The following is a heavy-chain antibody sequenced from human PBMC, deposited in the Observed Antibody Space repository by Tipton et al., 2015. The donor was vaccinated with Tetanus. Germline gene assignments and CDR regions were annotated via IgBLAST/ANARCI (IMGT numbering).Heavy chain of an antibody. V-gene: IGHV4-30-4*01. Sequence: TPSLTCTVSGGSINRGDYYWTWIRQSPGKGLEWIGHIYYNGNIYYNPSLESRAIISGDTSKNQFSLKLTSVSAADTAVYYCARGNGEGSGWYTYWGQGTQVTVAS. J-gene: IGHJ4*02. D-gene: IGHD6-19*01. CDR1: GGSINRGDYY. CDR2: IYYNGNI. CDR3: ARGNGEGSGWYTY.